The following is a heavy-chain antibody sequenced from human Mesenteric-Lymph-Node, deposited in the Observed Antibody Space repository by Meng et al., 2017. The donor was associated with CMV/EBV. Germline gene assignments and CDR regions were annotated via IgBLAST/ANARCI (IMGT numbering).Heavy chain of an antibody. D-gene: IGHD6-13*01. CDR1: GFTFSSYW. V-gene: IGHV3-74*01. CDR2: INSDGSST. Sequence: ETLSLTCAASGFTFSSYWMHWVRQAPGKGLVWVSRINSDGSSTSYADSVKGRFTISRDNAKNSLYLQMNSLRAEDAVVYYCAINIAVAGFNFWGQGTLVTVSS. CDR3: AINIAVAGFNF. J-gene: IGHJ4*02.